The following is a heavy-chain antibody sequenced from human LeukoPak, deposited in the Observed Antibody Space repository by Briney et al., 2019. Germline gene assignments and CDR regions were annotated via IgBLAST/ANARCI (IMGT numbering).Heavy chain of an antibody. CDR1: GYSISSGYY. D-gene: IGHD3-10*01. CDR3: ARHAGDWIYYYYYMDV. V-gene: IGHV4-38-2*02. J-gene: IGHJ6*03. CDR2: IYRSGST. Sequence: SETLSLTCTVSGYSISSGYYWVWIRQPPGKGLEWIGSIYRSGSTNYNPSLKSRVTISVDTSKNQFSLKVSSVTAADTAVYYCARHAGDWIYYYYYMDVWGKGTTVTISS.